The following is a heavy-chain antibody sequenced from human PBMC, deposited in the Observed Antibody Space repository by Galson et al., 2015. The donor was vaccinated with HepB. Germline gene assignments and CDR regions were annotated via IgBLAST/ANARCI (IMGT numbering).Heavy chain of an antibody. V-gene: IGHV4-59*01. CDR2: IYYSGST. CDR1: GGSISSYY. J-gene: IGHJ6*02. CDR3: ARLNYYYGSGIIGMDV. Sequence: LSLTCTVSGGSISSYYWSWIRQPPGKGLEWTGYIYYSGSTNYNPSLKSRVTISVDTSKNQFSLKLSSVIAADTAVYYCARLNYYYGSGIIGMDVWGQGTTVTVSS. D-gene: IGHD3-10*01.